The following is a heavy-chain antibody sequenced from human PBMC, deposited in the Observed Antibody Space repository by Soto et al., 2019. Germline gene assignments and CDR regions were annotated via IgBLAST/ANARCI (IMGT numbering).Heavy chain of an antibody. CDR1: GGSISSGDYY. D-gene: IGHD3-9*01. CDR2: IYYSGST. J-gene: IGHJ4*02. Sequence: SETLSLTCTVSGGSISSGDYYWSWIRQPPGKGLEWIGYIYYSGSTYYNPSLKSRVTISVDTSKNQFSLKLSSVTAADTAVYYCARVGDDRPYDILTGYYNVTYYFDYWGQGTLVTVSS. V-gene: IGHV4-30-4*01. CDR3: ARVGDDRPYDILTGYYNVTYYFDY.